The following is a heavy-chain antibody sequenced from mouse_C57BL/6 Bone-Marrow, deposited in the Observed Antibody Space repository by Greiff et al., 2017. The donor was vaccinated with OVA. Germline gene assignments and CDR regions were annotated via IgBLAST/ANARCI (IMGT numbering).Heavy chain of an antibody. J-gene: IGHJ2*01. CDR3: AVCPIVTTGRD. V-gene: IGHV1-74*01. CDR2: IHPSDSDT. CDR1: GYTFTSYW. D-gene: IGHD2-5*01. Sequence: QVQLQQPGAELVKPGASVKVSCKASGYTFTSYWMHWVKQRPGQGLEWIGRIHPSDSDTNYNQKVKGKATLTVDKSSSTAYMQLSRLTTEDSAVYYYAVCPIVTTGRDWGQGTTLTVSS.